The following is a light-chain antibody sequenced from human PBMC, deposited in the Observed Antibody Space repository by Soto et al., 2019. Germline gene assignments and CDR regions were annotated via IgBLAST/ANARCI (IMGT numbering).Light chain of an antibody. Sequence: EIVMTQSRVTLSVSPGERAALSCRASQFVSSNLAWYQQKPGQAPRLLIYGASTRATGIPARFSGSGSGTEFTLTISNLQSEDFAVYFCQQYHNWPPITFGQGTRLEIK. J-gene: IGKJ5*01. CDR3: QQYHNWPPIT. CDR2: GAS. CDR1: QFVSSN. V-gene: IGKV3D-15*01.